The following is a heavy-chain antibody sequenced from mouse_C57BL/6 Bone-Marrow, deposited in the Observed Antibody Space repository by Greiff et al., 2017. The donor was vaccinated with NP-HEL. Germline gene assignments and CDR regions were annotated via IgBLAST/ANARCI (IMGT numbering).Heavy chain of an antibody. CDR3: ARQGYYAMDY. J-gene: IGHJ4*01. Sequence: EVMLVESGGGLVKPGGSLKLSCAASGFTFSSYTMSWVRQTPEKRLEWVATISGGGGNTYYPDSVKGRFTISRDNAKNTLYLQMSSLRSEDTALYYCARQGYYAMDYGGQGTSVTVSS. V-gene: IGHV5-9*01. CDR1: GFTFSSYT. CDR2: ISGGGGNT.